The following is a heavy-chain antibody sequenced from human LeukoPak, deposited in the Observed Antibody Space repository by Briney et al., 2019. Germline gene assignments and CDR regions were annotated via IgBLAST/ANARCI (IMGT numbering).Heavy chain of an antibody. CDR3: ARANRRTGAFDY. CDR1: GYTFTSYG. J-gene: IGHJ4*02. CDR2: ISAYNGNA. Sequence: ASVKVSCKASGYTFTSYGISWVRQAPGQGLEWMGWISAYNGNANYAQKLQGRATMTTDTSTSTAYMELRRLRSDDTAVYYCARANRRTGAFDYWGQGTLVTVSS. D-gene: IGHD3/OR15-3a*01. V-gene: IGHV1-18*01.